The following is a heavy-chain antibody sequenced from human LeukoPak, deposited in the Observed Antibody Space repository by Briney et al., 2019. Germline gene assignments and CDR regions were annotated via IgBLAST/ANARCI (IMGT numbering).Heavy chain of an antibody. J-gene: IGHJ6*03. CDR1: GFTFSSYS. V-gene: IGHV3-21*04. Sequence: GGSLRLSCAASGFTFSSYSMNWVRQAPGKGLEWVSSISSSGTYIYYADSLKGRFTISRDNVKNSLYLQMNSLRAEDTALYYCAREYCSGASCWEVYMDVWGKGTTVTVSS. CDR3: AREYCSGASCWEVYMDV. D-gene: IGHD2-15*01. CDR2: ISSSGTYI.